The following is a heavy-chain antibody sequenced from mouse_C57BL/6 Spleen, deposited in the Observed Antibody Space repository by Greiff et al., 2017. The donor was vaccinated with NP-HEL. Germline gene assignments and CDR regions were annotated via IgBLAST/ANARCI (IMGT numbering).Heavy chain of an antibody. CDR1: GYTFTSYW. J-gene: IGHJ4*01. V-gene: IGHV1-53*01. CDR2: INPSNGGT. CDR3: ARQLRLQSAMDY. Sequence: QVQLQQSGTELVKPGASVKLSCKASGYTFTSYWMHWVKQRPGQGLEWIGNINPSNGGTNYNEKFKSKATLTVDKSSSPAYMQLSSLTSEDAEVYYCARQLRLQSAMDYWGQGTSVTVAS. D-gene: IGHD3-2*02.